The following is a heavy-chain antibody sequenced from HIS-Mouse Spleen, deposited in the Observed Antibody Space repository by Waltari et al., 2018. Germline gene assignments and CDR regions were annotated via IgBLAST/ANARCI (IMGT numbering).Heavy chain of an antibody. D-gene: IGHD1-20*01. J-gene: IGHJ4*02. Sequence: QVQLVESGGGVVQPGRSLRLSCAASGFTFSSYAMHWVRQAPGRGLGWVEVLAYDGRNKYYADSVKGRFTISRDNSKNTLYLQMNSLRAEDTAVYYCARDHRNNWAIRDWGQGTLVTVSS. V-gene: IGHV3-30*04. CDR1: GFTFSSYA. CDR2: LAYDGRNK. CDR3: ARDHRNNWAIRD.